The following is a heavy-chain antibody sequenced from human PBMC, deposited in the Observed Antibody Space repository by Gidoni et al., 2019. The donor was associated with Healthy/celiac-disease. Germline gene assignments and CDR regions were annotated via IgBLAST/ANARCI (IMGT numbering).Heavy chain of an antibody. D-gene: IGHD4-17*01. CDR1: GFTVSSNY. J-gene: IGHJ3*02. CDR3: ATHYGGNSGFAFDI. V-gene: IGHV3-53*01. Sequence: ELQLVESGGGLLQPGGSLRLSCAASGFTVSSNYMSWVRQAPGKGLEWGAVSYRGGRTYYADSVKGRFTISRDNSKNTLYLQMNSLRAEDTAVYYCATHYGGNSGFAFDIWGQGTMVTVSS. CDR2: SYRGGRT.